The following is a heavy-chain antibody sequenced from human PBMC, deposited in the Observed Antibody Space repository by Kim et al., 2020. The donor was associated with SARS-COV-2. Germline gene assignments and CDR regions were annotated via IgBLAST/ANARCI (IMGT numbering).Heavy chain of an antibody. CDR3: ARDPSPHTAMVVDY. CDR2: INPNSGGT. D-gene: IGHD5-18*01. J-gene: IGHJ4*02. Sequence: ASVKVSCKASGYTFTGYYMHWVRQAPGQGLEWMGWINPNSGGTNYAQKFQGRVTMNRDTSISTAYMELSRLRSDDTAVYYCARDPSPHTAMVVDYWGQGTLVTVSS. V-gene: IGHV1-2*02. CDR1: GYTFTGYY.